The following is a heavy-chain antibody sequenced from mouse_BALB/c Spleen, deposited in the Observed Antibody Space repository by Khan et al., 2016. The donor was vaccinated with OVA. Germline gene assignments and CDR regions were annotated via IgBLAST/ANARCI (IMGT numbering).Heavy chain of an antibody. CDR2: IWSDGST. J-gene: IGHJ4*01. CDR3: ARWFDGYSSLYAMDY. Sequence: QVQLQQSGPGLVAPSQSLSITCTVSGFSLTTYGVHWVRQPPGKGLEWLVVIWSDGSTNYNSVLKSRLSISKDNSKSQVFLKMNSLQTDDTAMYYCARWFDGYSSLYAMDYWGQGTSVTVSS. V-gene: IGHV2-6*02. D-gene: IGHD2-3*01. CDR1: GFSLTTYG.